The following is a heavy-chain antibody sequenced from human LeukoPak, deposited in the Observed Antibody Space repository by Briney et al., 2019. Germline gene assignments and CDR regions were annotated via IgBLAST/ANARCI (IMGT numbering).Heavy chain of an antibody. CDR2: INHSGST. CDR1: GGSFSEYY. J-gene: IGHJ4*02. CDR3: ARPSFYDSSGYYLPY. Sequence: SETLSLTCAVYGGSFSEYYWSWIRQPPGKGLEWIGEINHSGSTNYNPSLESRVTISVDTSKNQFSLKLSSVTAADTAMYYCARPSFYDSSGYYLPYWGQGTLVTVSS. D-gene: IGHD3-22*01. V-gene: IGHV4-34*01.